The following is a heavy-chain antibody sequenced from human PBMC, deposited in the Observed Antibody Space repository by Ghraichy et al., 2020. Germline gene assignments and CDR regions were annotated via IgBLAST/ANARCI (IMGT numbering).Heavy chain of an antibody. CDR3: ARGDSYYYYYGMDV. Sequence: ASVKVSCKASGYTFTGYYMHWVRQAPGQGLEWMGWINPNSGGTNYAQKFQGRVTMTRDTSISTDYMELSRLRSDDTAVYYCARGDSYYYYYGMDVWGQGTTVTVSS. V-gene: IGHV1-2*02. CDR2: INPNSGGT. D-gene: IGHD3-22*01. CDR1: GYTFTGYY. J-gene: IGHJ6*02.